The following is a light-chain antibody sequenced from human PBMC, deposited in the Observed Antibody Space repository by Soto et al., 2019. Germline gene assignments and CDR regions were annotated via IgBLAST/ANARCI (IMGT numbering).Light chain of an antibody. CDR1: QTISSW. CDR2: KAS. V-gene: IGKV1-5*03. J-gene: IGKJ1*01. CDR3: QHYNSYSEA. Sequence: SLMTQSPCRLSGSVRDSVTITCRASQTISSWLAWYQQKPGKAPKLLIYKASTLKSGVPSRFSGSGSGTEFTLTISSLQPDDFATYYCQHYNSYSEAFGQGTNVDI.